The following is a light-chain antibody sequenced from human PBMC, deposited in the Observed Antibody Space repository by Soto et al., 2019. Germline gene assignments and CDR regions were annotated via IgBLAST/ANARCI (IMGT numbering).Light chain of an antibody. CDR1: SGDSSYA. V-gene: IGLV4-69*01. CDR2: LNSDGSH. Sequence: QAVLTQSPSASPSLGASVKLTCTLSSGDSSYAIAWHEQQPEKGPRYLMKLNSDGSHSKGDGIPDRFSGSSSGAERYLTISNLQSEDEADYYCQTWGTGEVFGGGTKVTVL. J-gene: IGLJ2*01. CDR3: QTWGTGEV.